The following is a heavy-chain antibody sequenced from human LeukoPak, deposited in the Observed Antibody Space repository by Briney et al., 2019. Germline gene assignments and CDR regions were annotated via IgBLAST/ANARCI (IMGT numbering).Heavy chain of an antibody. Sequence: GESLKISCKGSGYSFTNYWIGWVRQMPGKGLEWMGIIYPGDSDTRYSPSFQGQVTISADKSISTAYLQWSSLKASDTAIYYCAITDYYRSLYYFDYWGQGTLVTVSS. CDR2: IYPGDSDT. J-gene: IGHJ4*02. CDR1: GYSFTNYW. V-gene: IGHV5-51*01. CDR3: AITDYYRSLYYFDY. D-gene: IGHD3-10*01.